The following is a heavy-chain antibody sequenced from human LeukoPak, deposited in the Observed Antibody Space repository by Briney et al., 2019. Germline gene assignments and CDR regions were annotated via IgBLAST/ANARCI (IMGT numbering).Heavy chain of an antibody. V-gene: IGHV3-23*01. CDR3: VKEVVATIPPL. Sequence: AGGSLRLSCAASGFILSNCAMTWVRQAPGKGLQWVSGIDTKGTRTYYADSVKGRFTISRDNSKNTLFLQMNGLRAEDTAVYYCVKEVVATIPPLWGQGTLVTVSS. CDR1: GFILSNCA. D-gene: IGHD5-12*01. J-gene: IGHJ4*02. CDR2: IDTKGTRT.